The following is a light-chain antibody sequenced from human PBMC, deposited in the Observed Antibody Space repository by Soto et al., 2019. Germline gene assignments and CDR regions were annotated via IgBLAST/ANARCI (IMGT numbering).Light chain of an antibody. J-gene: IGKJ1*01. CDR3: QQYNNWGT. CDR2: GAS. Sequence: EIVMTQSPATLSVSPGERATLSCRASQSVSSNLAWYQQKPGQAPRLLIYGASTRATGIPARFSGSGSGTEFTLTISSLPSEDFAVYYCQQYNNWGTFGKGTKVEIK. CDR1: QSVSSN. V-gene: IGKV3-15*01.